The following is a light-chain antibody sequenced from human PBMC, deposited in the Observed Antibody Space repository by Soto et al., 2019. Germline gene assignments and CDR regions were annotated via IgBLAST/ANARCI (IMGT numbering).Light chain of an antibody. CDR1: QSISSW. Sequence: DLQMTQSPSTLSASVGDRVTITCRASQSISSWLAWYQQKPGKAPKLLIYKASTLESGVPSRFSVSGAGTEFTLTISSLQPDDFATYYCQQSFTFGPGTKVDIK. CDR2: KAS. V-gene: IGKV1-5*03. CDR3: QQSFT. J-gene: IGKJ3*01.